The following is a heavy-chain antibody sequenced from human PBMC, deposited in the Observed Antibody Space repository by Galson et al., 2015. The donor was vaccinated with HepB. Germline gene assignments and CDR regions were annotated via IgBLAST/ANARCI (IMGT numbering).Heavy chain of an antibody. J-gene: IGHJ3*02. CDR1: GYSFTGCY. Sequence: SVTVSCKASGYSFTGCYVHWVRQAPGQGLEWMGWINPKSGGTNSAQKFQGRVTMTRDTSISTAYMELNRLTSDDTAVYYCVRDRTGYRDALDICGQGTMVTVSS. CDR3: VRDRTGYRDALDI. D-gene: IGHD3-9*01. V-gene: IGHV1-2*02. CDR2: INPKSGGT.